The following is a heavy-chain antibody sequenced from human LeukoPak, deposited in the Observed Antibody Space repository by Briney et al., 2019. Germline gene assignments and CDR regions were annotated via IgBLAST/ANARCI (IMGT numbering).Heavy chain of an antibody. V-gene: IGHV1-2*02. CDR3: ASVYYGSGSYPRLYYYYGMDV. J-gene: IGHJ6*02. Sequence: GASVKVSCKASGYTFTGYYMHWVRQAPGQGLEWMGWINPNSGGTNYAQKFQGRVTMTRDTSISTAYMVLSRLRSDDTAVYYCASVYYGSGSYPRLYYYYGMDVWGQGTTVTVSS. CDR2: INPNSGGT. D-gene: IGHD3-10*01. CDR1: GYTFTGYY.